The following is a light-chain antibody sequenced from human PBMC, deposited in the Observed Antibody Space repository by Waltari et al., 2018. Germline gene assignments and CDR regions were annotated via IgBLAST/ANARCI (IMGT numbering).Light chain of an antibody. CDR2: LNSDGSH. J-gene: IGLJ3*02. CDR3: QTWGTGIWV. CDR1: SGHSSSA. V-gene: IGLV4-69*01. Sequence: QLVLTQSPSASASLGASVKLTCTLSSGHSSSAIAWHQQQPEKGPRYLMKLNSDGSHTKGDGIPDRFSGSSSGAGRYLTTASLQSEDEADYYCQTWGTGIWVFGGGTKLTVL.